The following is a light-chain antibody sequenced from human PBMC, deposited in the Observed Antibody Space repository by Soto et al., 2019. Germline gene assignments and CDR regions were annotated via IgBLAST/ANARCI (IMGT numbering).Light chain of an antibody. CDR1: QSVSTSN. CDR3: QQYGSSPLT. J-gene: IGKJ4*01. Sequence: IVLTQSPGTLSSSPGERATLSCRASQSVSTSNLAWYQQRPGQAPRLLIYGASRRATGIPDRFSGSGADTDFTLTISGLEPEDFAVYYCQQYGSSPLTFGGGTKVDIK. CDR2: GAS. V-gene: IGKV3-20*01.